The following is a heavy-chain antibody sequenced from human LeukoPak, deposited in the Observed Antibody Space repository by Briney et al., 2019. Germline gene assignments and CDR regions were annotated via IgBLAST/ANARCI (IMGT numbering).Heavy chain of an antibody. J-gene: IGHJ4*02. CDR2: IKQDGSEK. D-gene: IGHD6-19*01. Sequence: PGGSLRLSCAASGFTFSSYWMSWVRQAPGKGLEWVANIKQDGSEKYYVDSVKGRFTISRDNAKNSLYLQMNSLRAEDTAVYYCVGLAVADHAVFFDYWGQGTLVTVSS. CDR3: VGLAVADHAVFFDY. CDR1: GFTFSSYW. V-gene: IGHV3-7*01.